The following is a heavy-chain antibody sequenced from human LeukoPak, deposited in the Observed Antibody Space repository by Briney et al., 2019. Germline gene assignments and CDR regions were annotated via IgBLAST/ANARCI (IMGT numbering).Heavy chain of an antibody. CDR3: ARDHSRYYFDY. Sequence: GGSLRLSCAASGFTFSSYSMNWVRQAPGKGLEWVAVISYDGSNKYYADSVKGRFTISRDNSKNTLYLQMNSLRAEDTAVYYCARDHSRYYFDYWGQGTLVTVSS. V-gene: IGHV3-30*03. CDR1: GFTFSSYS. D-gene: IGHD2-21*01. CDR2: ISYDGSNK. J-gene: IGHJ4*02.